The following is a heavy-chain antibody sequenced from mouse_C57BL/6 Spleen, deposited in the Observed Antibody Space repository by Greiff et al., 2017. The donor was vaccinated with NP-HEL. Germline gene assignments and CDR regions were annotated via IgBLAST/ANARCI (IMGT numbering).Heavy chain of an antibody. V-gene: IGHV2-9*01. Sequence: VKLMESGPGLVAPSQSLSITCTVSGFSLTSYGVDWVRQPPGKGLEWLGVIWGGGSTNYNSALMSRLSISKDNSKSQVFLKMNSLQTDDTAMYYCAKHEGSSYYGSRCAMDYWGQGTSVTVSS. CDR3: AKHEGSSYYGSRCAMDY. D-gene: IGHD1-1*01. CDR2: IWGGGST. J-gene: IGHJ4*01. CDR1: GFSLTSYG.